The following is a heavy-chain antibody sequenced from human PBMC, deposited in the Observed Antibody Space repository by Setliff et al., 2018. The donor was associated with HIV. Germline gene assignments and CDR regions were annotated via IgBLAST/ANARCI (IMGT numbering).Heavy chain of an antibody. D-gene: IGHD3-22*01. V-gene: IGHV3-30*02. CDR3: AKQGSGYDYYYMDV. CDR2: IRYDGSNK. J-gene: IGHJ6*03. Sequence: GGSLRLSCAASGFTFSSYGMHWVRQAPGKGLEWVAFIRYDGSNKYYADSVKGRLTISRDNSKNTLYLQMNSLRAEDTAVYYCAKQGSGYDYYYMDVWGKGTTVTVSS. CDR1: GFTFSSYG.